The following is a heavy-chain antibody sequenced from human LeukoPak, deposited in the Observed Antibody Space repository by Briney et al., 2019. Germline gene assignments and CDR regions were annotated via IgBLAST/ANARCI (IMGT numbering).Heavy chain of an antibody. V-gene: IGHV3-66*02. CDR3: TRGPGSTWYSDY. Sequence: GGFLRLSCAASGFTVSSNYMNWVRQAPGKGLEWVSIIYSGGDTYYADSVKGRFTISRGNSKNTLYLQMNSLRAEDTAVYYCTRGPGSTWYSDYWGQGTLVTVSS. CDR1: GFTVSSNY. J-gene: IGHJ4*02. CDR2: IYSGGDT. D-gene: IGHD6-13*01.